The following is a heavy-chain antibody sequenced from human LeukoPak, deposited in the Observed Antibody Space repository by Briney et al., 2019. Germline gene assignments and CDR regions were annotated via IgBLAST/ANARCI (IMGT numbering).Heavy chain of an antibody. CDR2: INSDGSST. Sequence: PGGPLRLSCAASGFTFSSYWMHWVRQAPGKGLVWVSRINSDGSSTSYADSVKGRFTISRDNAKNTLYLQMNSLRAEDTAVYYCARDYGEHYYYYYMDVWGKGTTVTISS. V-gene: IGHV3-74*01. J-gene: IGHJ6*03. D-gene: IGHD4-17*01. CDR3: ARDYGEHYYYYYMDV. CDR1: GFTFSSYW.